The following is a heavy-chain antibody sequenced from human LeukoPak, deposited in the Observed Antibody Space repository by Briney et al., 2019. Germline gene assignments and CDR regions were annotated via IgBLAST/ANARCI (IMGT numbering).Heavy chain of an antibody. D-gene: IGHD3-3*01. J-gene: IGHJ4*02. V-gene: IGHV4-34*01. CDR1: GGSFSGYY. CDR3: ARGGLYGITIFGVAGGVVFDY. Sequence: SETLSLTCAVYGGSFSGYYLSWIRQPPGKGLEWIGEINHSGSTNYNPSLKSRVTISVDTSKNQFSLKLSSVTAADTAVYYCARGGLYGITIFGVAGGVVFDYWGQGTLVTVSS. CDR2: INHSGST.